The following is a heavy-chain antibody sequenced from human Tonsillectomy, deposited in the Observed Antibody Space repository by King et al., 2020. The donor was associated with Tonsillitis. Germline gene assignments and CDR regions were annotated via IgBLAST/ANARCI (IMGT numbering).Heavy chain of an antibody. CDR2: IYHSGST. D-gene: IGHD5-18*01. CDR1: GGSISSGGYS. Sequence: VQLQESGSGLVKPSQTLFLTCAVSGGSISSGGYSWSWIRQPPGKGLEWIGYIYHSGSTYYNPSLKSRVTISVDRSKNQFSLKLSSVTAADTAVYYCARGGYSYGLVLDYWGQGTLVTVSS. CDR3: ARGGYSYGLVLDY. V-gene: IGHV4-30-2*01. J-gene: IGHJ4*02.